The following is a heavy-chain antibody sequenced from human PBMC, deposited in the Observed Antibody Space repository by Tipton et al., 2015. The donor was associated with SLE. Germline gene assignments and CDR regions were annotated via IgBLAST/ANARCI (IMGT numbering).Heavy chain of an antibody. CDR1: GFSFSNYA. Sequence: QVQLVQSGGGVVQPGRSLRLSCAASGFSFSNYAMHWVRQAPGKGLEWVSLIWYDGSNQLYADSVKGRFTISRDNSKSTVYLQMNSLRGEDTAVYYCAPAGDYYGTGKIAYWGQGTRVTVS. J-gene: IGHJ4*02. D-gene: IGHD3-10*01. CDR3: APAGDYYGTGKIAY. V-gene: IGHV3-33*03. CDR2: IWYDGSNQ.